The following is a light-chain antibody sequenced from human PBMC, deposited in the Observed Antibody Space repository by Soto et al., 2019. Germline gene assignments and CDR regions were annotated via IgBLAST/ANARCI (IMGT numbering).Light chain of an antibody. CDR3: QQYDSSPVT. CDR2: GAS. Sequence: ENVLTQSPGTLSLSPGVRATLSCRASQSVSSSYLTWYQQKPGQAPRLLIYGASRRATDIPDRFSGSGSGTDFTLTISRLEPEDFAVYYCQQYDSSPVTFGQGTKLEIK. J-gene: IGKJ2*01. V-gene: IGKV3-20*01. CDR1: QSVSSSY.